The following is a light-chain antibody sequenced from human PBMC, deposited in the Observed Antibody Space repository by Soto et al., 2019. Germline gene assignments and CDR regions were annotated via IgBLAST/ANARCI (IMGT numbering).Light chain of an antibody. CDR1: QTVSSSD. J-gene: IGKJ1*01. CDR3: QHYDFSPPCT. CDR2: GAS. V-gene: IGKV3-20*01. Sequence: EIVLTQSPGTLSLPPGERATLSCRASQTVSSSDLAWYKQRPGQAPRLLIYGASNRATGIPDRFSGSGSGTDFTLTITTLEPEDFAVYYCQHYDFSPPCTFGRGTRVEIK.